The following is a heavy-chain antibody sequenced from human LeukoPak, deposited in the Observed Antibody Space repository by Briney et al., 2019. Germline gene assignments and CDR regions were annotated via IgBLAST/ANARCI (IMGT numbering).Heavy chain of an antibody. CDR3: ARDGGVAAAGFDY. CDR1: GGYFSGYY. V-gene: IGHV4-34*01. CDR2: INHSGST. Sequence: PSETLSLTCAVYGGYFSGYYWSWIRQPPGKGLEWIGEINHSGSTNYNPSLKSRVTISVDTSKNQFSLKLSSVTAADTAVYYCARDGGVAAAGFDYWGQGTLVTVSS. D-gene: IGHD6-13*01. J-gene: IGHJ4*02.